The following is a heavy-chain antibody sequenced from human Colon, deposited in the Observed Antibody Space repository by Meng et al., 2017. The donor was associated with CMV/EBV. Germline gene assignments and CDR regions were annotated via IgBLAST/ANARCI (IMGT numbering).Heavy chain of an antibody. CDR3: ADPPAGL. V-gene: IGHV4-4*02. J-gene: IGHJ4*02. CDR2: IFHSGAS. Sequence: QMQLQESGPILVRPSGTLSLTCVGSGGSLIGTNWWNWVRQPPGGGLEWIGEIFHSGASNYNQSLKSRATISIDNSKNQFSLRLTSVTVAETAVYFCADPPAGLWGQGVLVTVSS. CDR1: GGSLIGTNW.